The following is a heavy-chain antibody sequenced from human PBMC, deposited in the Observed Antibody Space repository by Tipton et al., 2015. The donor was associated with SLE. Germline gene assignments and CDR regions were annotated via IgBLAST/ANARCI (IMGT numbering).Heavy chain of an antibody. CDR2: IYTSGST. V-gene: IGHV4-4*09. CDR1: GGSISSYY. J-gene: IGHJ4*02. D-gene: IGHD6-13*01. Sequence: TLSLTCTVSGGSISSYYWSWIRQPPGKGLEWIGYIYTSGSTNYNPSLKSRVTISVDTSKNQLSLKLSSVTAADTAVYYCARGPTRGRAAAGSFDYWGQGTLVTVSS. CDR3: ARGPTRGRAAAGSFDY.